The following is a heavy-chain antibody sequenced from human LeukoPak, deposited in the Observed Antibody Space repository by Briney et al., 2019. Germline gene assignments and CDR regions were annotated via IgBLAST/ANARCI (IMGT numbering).Heavy chain of an antibody. J-gene: IGHJ4*02. Sequence: PGGSLRLSCAASGFTFSSYAMTWVRQAPGKGLEWVSSISGSDGSTYYADFVKGRFTISRDNSKNTLYLQMNSLRAEDTAVYYCAYMRGLYYGIDYWGQGTLVTVSS. CDR3: AYMRGLYYGIDY. V-gene: IGHV3-23*01. CDR2: ISGSDGST. D-gene: IGHD3-10*01. CDR1: GFTFSSYA.